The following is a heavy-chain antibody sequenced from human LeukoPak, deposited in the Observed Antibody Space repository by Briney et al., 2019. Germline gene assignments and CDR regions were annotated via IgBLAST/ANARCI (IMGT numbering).Heavy chain of an antibody. V-gene: IGHV3-74*03. Sequence: GGSLRLSCAASGFTFSSHWMHWVRQAPGKGLVWVSRINGDGSNTTYADSVKGRFTISRDNSRNTLYLQMNSLRAEDTAVYYCAKVLRQWTHALVFHHWGQGTLVTVSS. CDR2: INGDGSNT. D-gene: IGHD3-16*01. J-gene: IGHJ4*02. CDR3: AKVLRQWTHALVFHH. CDR1: GFTFSSHW.